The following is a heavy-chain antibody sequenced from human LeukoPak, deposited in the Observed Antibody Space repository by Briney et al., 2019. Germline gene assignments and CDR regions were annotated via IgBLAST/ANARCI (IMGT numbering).Heavy chain of an antibody. CDR2: IYTSGST. V-gene: IGHV4-61*02. CDR1: GGSISSSTYY. CDR3: ARMAVYYYDSSGSFDD. Sequence: PSETLSLTCTVSGGSISSSTYYWGWIRQPAGTGLEWIGRIYTSGSTNYNPSLKSRVTISVDTSKNQFSLNLTSVTAADTAVYYCARMAVYYYDSSGSFDDWGQGTLVTVSS. D-gene: IGHD3-22*01. J-gene: IGHJ4*02.